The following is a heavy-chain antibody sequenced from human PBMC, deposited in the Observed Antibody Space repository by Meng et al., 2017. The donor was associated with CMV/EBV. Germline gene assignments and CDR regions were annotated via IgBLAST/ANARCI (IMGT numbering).Heavy chain of an antibody. CDR2: ISYDGSNK. Sequence: GESLKISCAASGFTFSSYAMHWVRQAPGKGLEWVAVISYDGSNKYYADSVKGRFTISRDNSKNTLYLQMNSLRAEDTAVYYCARNGPGLRAWGSGSYHNPRRYYGMDVWAKGPRSPSP. CDR3: ARNGPGLRAWGSGSYHNPRRYYGMDV. CDR1: GFTFSSYA. J-gene: IGHJ6*02. D-gene: IGHD3-10*01. V-gene: IGHV3-30-3*01.